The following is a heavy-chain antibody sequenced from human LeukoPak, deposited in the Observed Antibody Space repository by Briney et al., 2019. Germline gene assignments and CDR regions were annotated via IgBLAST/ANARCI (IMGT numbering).Heavy chain of an antibody. CDR2: IRYDGSNK. CDR1: GFTFKYYG. J-gene: IGHJ6*03. V-gene: IGHV3-30*02. D-gene: IGHD6-13*01. Sequence: PGGSLRLSCEASGFTFKYYGMHWVRQAPGKGLEWVAFIRYDGSNKYYADSVKGRFTISRDNSKNTLYLQMNSLRAEDTAVYYCARVQMGSSWSLHYYYYMDVWGKGATVTVSS. CDR3: ARVQMGSSWSLHYYYYMDV.